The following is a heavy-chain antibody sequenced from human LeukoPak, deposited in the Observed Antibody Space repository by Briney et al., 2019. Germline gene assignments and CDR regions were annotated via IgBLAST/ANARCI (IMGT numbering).Heavy chain of an antibody. J-gene: IGHJ4*02. Sequence: GGSLRLSCAASGFTFSSYGMHWVRQAPGKGLEWWAVISYDGSNKYYADSVKGRFTISRDNSKNTLYLQMNSLRAEDTAVYYCAKDPGFGEFPPDYWGQGTLVTVSS. CDR1: GFTFSSYG. V-gene: IGHV3-30*18. CDR2: ISYDGSNK. CDR3: AKDPGFGEFPPDY. D-gene: IGHD3-10*01.